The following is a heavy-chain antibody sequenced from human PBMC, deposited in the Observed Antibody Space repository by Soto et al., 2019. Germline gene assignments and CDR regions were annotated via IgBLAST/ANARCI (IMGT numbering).Heavy chain of an antibody. CDR1: GGPMNNYY. CDR3: ARQGFGELHGLVDV. J-gene: IGHJ6*02. V-gene: IGHV4-59*08. D-gene: IGHD3-10*01. Sequence: QVQLQESGPGLVKPPETLSLTCTISGGPMNNYYCSWFRQPRGQGLEWIGYMGYNGFTRYNPSLRSRVAISLDTAKNQFSLNLSSVTAADTALYYCARQGFGELHGLVDVWGQGITVTVSS. CDR2: MGYNGFT.